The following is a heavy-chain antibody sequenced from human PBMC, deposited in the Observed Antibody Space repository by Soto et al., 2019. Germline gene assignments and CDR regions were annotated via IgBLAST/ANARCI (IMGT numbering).Heavy chain of an antibody. Sequence: PGGSLRLSCTASGFIFSDYFMSWIRQAPGKGLEWVSYISSGGFTFYYADSVKGRFTTSWDKAKNSLYLQMNTLSAEDTAVYYCATGVVPATKWGYYSYGLDVWGQGTTVTVS. CDR3: ATGVVPATKWGYYSYGLDV. CDR1: GFIFSDYF. V-gene: IGHV3-11*01. CDR2: ISSGGFTF. D-gene: IGHD2-2*01. J-gene: IGHJ6*02.